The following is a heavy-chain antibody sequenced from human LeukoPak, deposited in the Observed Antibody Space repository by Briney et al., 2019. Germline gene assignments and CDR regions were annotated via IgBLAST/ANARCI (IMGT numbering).Heavy chain of an antibody. CDR2: ISYDGSNK. Sequence: GGSLRLSCVASGFTFSSYGMHWVRQAPGKGLEWVAVISYDGSNKYYADSVKGRFTISRDNSKNTLYLQMNSLRAEDTAVYYCAKALDYWGQGTLVTVSS. CDR3: AKALDY. J-gene: IGHJ4*02. CDR1: GFTFSSYG. V-gene: IGHV3-30*18.